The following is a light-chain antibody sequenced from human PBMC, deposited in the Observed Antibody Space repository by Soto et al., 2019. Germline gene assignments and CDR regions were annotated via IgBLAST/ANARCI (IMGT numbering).Light chain of an antibody. CDR1: QSINSSY. CDR3: QHYGSSPRT. CDR2: GAS. Sequence: EIVLTQSPGTLSLSPGERATLSCRASQSINSSYLAWYQQKPGKAPRLLIYGASSKATGIPDRFSGSGSGSDFTLSIFRLEPEDFAIYYCQHYGSSPRTFGQGTKVDIK. V-gene: IGKV3-20*01. J-gene: IGKJ1*01.